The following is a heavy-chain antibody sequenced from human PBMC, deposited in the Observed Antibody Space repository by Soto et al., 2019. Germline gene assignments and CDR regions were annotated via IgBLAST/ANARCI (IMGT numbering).Heavy chain of an antibody. CDR2: IYYSGST. Sequence: SGTLSLPCTVSCCSISSYYWSWIPQPPGKGLEGIGDIYYSGSTNYNPSLKSRVTISVDTSKNQFSLKLSSVTAADTAVYYCARDQRRYCSSTSCPVYYYYYYMDVWGKGTTVTVSS. V-gene: IGHV4-59*01. CDR3: ARDQRRYCSSTSCPVYYYYYYMDV. CDR1: CCSISSYY. J-gene: IGHJ6*03. D-gene: IGHD2-2*01.